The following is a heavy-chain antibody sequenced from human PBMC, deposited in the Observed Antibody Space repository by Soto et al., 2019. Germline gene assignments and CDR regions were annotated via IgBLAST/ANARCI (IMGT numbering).Heavy chain of an antibody. D-gene: IGHD3-9*01. J-gene: IGHJ4*02. V-gene: IGHV3-48*01. CDR1: GFTFSSYS. CDR2: ISSSSSTI. Sequence: GGSLRLSCAASGFTFSSYSMNWVRQAPGKGLEWVSYISSSSSTIYYADSVKGRFTISRDNAKNSLYLQMNSLRAEDMAVYYCAREPDVLRYFDWLLHFDYWGQGTLVTVSS. CDR3: AREPDVLRYFDWLLHFDY.